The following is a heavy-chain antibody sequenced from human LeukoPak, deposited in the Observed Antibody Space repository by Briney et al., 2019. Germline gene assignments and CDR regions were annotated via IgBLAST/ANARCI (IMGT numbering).Heavy chain of an antibody. D-gene: IGHD3-10*01. CDR3: ARVVWFGEVSNFDY. CDR1: GGSFSGYY. J-gene: IGHJ4*02. V-gene: IGHV4-34*01. Sequence: PSETLSLTCAVYGGSFSGYYWSWIRQPPGKGLEWIGEINHSGSTNYNPSPKSRVTISVETSKNQFSLKLSSVTAADTAVYYCARVVWFGEVSNFDYWGQGTLVTVSS. CDR2: INHSGST.